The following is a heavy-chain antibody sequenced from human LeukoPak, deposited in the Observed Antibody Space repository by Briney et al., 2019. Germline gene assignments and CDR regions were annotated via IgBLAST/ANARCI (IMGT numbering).Heavy chain of an antibody. Sequence: SETLSLTCAVYGGSFSGYYWSWIRQPPGKGLEWIGYIYYFGSTYYNPSLKSRVTISVDTSKNQFSLKLSSVTAADTAVYYCAKAGGYSYGYFDYWGQGTLVTVSS. V-gene: IGHV4-34*09. J-gene: IGHJ4*02. CDR2: IYYFGST. D-gene: IGHD5-18*01. CDR1: GGSFSGYY. CDR3: AKAGGYSYGYFDY.